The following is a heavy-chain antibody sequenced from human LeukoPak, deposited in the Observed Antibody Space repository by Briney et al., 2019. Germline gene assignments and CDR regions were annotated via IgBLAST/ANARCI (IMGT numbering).Heavy chain of an antibody. Sequence: QSGGSLRLSCAASGFTFSSYGMHWVRQAPGKGLEWVAVIWYDGSSKYYADSVKGRFTISRDNSKNTLYLQMSSLRAEDTAVYYCARDKGYSSSCNDYWGQGTLVTVSS. J-gene: IGHJ4*02. CDR2: IWYDGSSK. CDR1: GFTFSSYG. V-gene: IGHV3-33*01. D-gene: IGHD6-13*01. CDR3: ARDKGYSSSCNDY.